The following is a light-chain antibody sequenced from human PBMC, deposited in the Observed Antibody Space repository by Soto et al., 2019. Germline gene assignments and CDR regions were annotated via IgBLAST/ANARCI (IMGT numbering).Light chain of an antibody. V-gene: IGKV3-20*01. Sequence: EVVLTQSPGTLSLSPGERATLSCRASQSVGSTYLAWYQQKPGQAPRLLIYGASTRATGIPDRFSGSGSGTGLTLTISRLEPEDFAVYYCQQYGSSPETYGQGTKVDIK. J-gene: IGKJ1*01. CDR2: GAS. CDR1: QSVGSTY. CDR3: QQYGSSPET.